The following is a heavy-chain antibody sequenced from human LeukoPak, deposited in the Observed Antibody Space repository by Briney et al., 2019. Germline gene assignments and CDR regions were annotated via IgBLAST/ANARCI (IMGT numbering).Heavy chain of an antibody. V-gene: IGHV4-30-2*01. CDR1: GGSISSGGYY. Sequence: PSETLSLTCTVSGGSISSGGYYWSWIRQPPGKGLEWVGYIYHSGSTYYNPSLKSRVTISVDRSKNQFSLKLSSVTAADTAVYYCARDPGSSSSPFDYWGQGTLVTVSS. J-gene: IGHJ4*02. CDR2: IYHSGST. D-gene: IGHD6-6*01. CDR3: ARDPGSSSSPFDY.